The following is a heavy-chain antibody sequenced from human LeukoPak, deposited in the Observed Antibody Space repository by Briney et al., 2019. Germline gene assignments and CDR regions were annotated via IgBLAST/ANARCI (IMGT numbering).Heavy chain of an antibody. CDR2: IRYDGNGR. CDR3: ARNGYYYDSSGYLWWAFDI. J-gene: IGHJ3*02. Sequence: GGSLRLSCVASGLVFSNYGMHWVRQAPGKGLEWVTFIRYDGNGRYNADSVKGRFTISRDNAKNSLYLQMNSLRAEDTAVYYCARNGYYYDSSGYLWWAFDIWGQGTMVTVSS. CDR1: GLVFSNYG. D-gene: IGHD3-22*01. V-gene: IGHV3-30*02.